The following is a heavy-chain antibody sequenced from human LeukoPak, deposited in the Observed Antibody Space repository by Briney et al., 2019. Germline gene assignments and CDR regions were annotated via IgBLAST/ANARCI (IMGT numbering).Heavy chain of an antibody. Sequence: GGSLRLSCAASGFTFRSYTMSWVRQAPGKGLEWVASITSSSTFIYYADSLKGRFTISRDNAQNSLYLQMNSLRAEDTAVYYCARGQAAANILYYFDYWGQGTLDTVSS. CDR2: ITSSSTFI. V-gene: IGHV3-21*01. J-gene: IGHJ4*02. CDR3: ARGQAAANILYYFDY. D-gene: IGHD6-13*01. CDR1: GFTFRSYT.